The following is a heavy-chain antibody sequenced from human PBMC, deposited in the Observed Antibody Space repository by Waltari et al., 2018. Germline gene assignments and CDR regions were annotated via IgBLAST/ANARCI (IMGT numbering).Heavy chain of an antibody. CDR3: ARAGAMVRGVINY. D-gene: IGHD3-10*01. V-gene: IGHV1-2*06. Sequence: QVQLVQSGAEVKKPGASVKVSCKASGYTFTGYYMHWVRQAPGQGLEGVGRINPNSGGTNEAQKFQGRVTRTRDTSSSTAYMELSRLRSDDTAVYYCARAGAMVRGVINYWGQGTLVTVSS. CDR2: INPNSGGT. CDR1: GYTFTGYY. J-gene: IGHJ4*02.